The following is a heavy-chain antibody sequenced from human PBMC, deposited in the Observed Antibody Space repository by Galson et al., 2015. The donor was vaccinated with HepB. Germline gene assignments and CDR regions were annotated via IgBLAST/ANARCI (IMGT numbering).Heavy chain of an antibody. Sequence: SLRLSCAASGFTFSSYGMHWVRQAPDKGLEWVTLIWYDGSNKYYADSVKGRFTISRDNSKNTLYLQMNSLRAEDTAVYYCARVYNGNYYFDYWAREPWSPSPQ. CDR1: GFTFSSYG. CDR2: IWYDGSNK. V-gene: IGHV3-33*01. CDR3: ARVYNGNYYFDY. J-gene: IGHJ4*02. D-gene: IGHD4-23*01.